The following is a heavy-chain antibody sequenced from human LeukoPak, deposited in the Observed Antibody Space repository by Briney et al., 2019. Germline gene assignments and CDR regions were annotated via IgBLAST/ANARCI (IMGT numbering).Heavy chain of an antibody. CDR1: GGSISSYY. CDR2: FYTSGST. CDR3: ARGRYDFWSGFLFDY. Sequence: SETLSLTCTVSGGSISSYYWSWIRQPAGKGLEWIGRFYTSGSTKYNPSLKSRVTMSEDTSKNQFSLKLSSVTAADTAVYYCARGRYDFWSGFLFDYWGQGTLVTVSS. D-gene: IGHD3-3*01. V-gene: IGHV4-4*07. J-gene: IGHJ4*02.